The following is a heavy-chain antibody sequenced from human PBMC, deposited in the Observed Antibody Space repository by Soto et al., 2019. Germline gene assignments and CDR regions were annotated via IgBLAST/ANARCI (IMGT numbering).Heavy chain of an antibody. CDR3: ARGKVTIFGDNYYGMDV. CDR1: GFTFSSYW. CDR2: INSDGSST. D-gene: IGHD3-3*01. J-gene: IGHJ6*02. Sequence: GGSLRLSCAASGFTFSSYWMHWVRQAPGKGLVWVSRINSDGSSTSYADSVKGRFTIYRDNAKNTLYLQMNSLRAEDTAVYYCARGKVTIFGDNYYGMDVWGQGTTVTVSS. V-gene: IGHV3-74*01.